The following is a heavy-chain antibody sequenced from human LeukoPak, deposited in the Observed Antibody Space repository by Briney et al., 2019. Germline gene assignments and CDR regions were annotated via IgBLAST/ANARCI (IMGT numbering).Heavy chain of an antibody. CDR3: ASRTGPKSSSRFRY. V-gene: IGHV4-34*01. CDR2: INHSGST. Sequence: SETLSLTCAVYGGSFSGYYWSWIRQPPGKGLEWIGEINHSGSTNYNPSLKSRVTISVDTSKNQFSLKLSSVTAADTAVYYCASRTGPKSSSRFRYWGQGTLVTISS. J-gene: IGHJ4*02. D-gene: IGHD6-6*01. CDR1: GGSFSGYY.